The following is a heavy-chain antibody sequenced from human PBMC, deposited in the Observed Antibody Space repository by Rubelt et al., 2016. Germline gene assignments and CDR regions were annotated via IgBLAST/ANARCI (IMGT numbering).Heavy chain of an antibody. CDR3: AGRVYEYGSGSYFDL. Sequence: QLQLQESGPGLVKPSETLSLTCTVSGGSISSSSFYWGWIRQPPGKGLEWIGTIYYTGSTYYNPSLKSRVTIPVDSSKNQFSLMLSSVTAADTAVYYCAGRVYEYGSGSYFDLWGRGTLVTVS. D-gene: IGHD3-10*01. V-gene: IGHV4-39*01. CDR2: IYYTGST. J-gene: IGHJ2*01. CDR1: GGSISSSSFY.